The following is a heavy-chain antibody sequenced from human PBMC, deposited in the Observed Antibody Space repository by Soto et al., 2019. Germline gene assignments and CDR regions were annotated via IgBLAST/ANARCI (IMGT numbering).Heavy chain of an antibody. J-gene: IGHJ6*02. CDR3: ARFPIYCSSTSCYRRAYYYGMDV. CDR1: GGSFSVYY. D-gene: IGHD2-2*02. V-gene: IGHV4-34*01. Sequence: KPSDTLSLTCTVYGGSFSVYYWSWIRQPPGKGLEWIGEINHSGSTNYNPSLKSRVTISVDTSKNQFSLKLSSVTAADTAVYYCARFPIYCSSTSCYRRAYYYGMDVWGQGTTVTVSS. CDR2: INHSGST.